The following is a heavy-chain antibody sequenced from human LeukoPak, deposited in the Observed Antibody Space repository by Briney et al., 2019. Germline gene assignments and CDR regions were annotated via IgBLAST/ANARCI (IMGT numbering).Heavy chain of an antibody. V-gene: IGHV1-18*01. J-gene: IGHJ6*03. CDR1: GCTFTNYG. D-gene: IGHD2-21*02. CDR2: ISAYNANT. CDR3: ARWAPSGDRDYYYYYMDV. Sequence: ASVKVSCKASGCTFTNYGISWVRQAPGQGLEWMGWISAYNANTNYAQKLQGRVTMTTDTSTSTAYMELRSLRSDDTAVYYCARWAPSGDRDYYYYYMDVWGKGTTVTVSS.